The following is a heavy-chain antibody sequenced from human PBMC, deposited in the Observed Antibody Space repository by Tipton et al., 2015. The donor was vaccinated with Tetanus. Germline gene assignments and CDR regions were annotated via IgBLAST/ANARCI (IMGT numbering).Heavy chain of an antibody. V-gene: IGHV4-30-4*08. CDR2: IHYSGYT. D-gene: IGHD3-10*01. J-gene: IGHJ4*02. Sequence: TLSLTCAVSGGSISSGDFYWSWIRQSPGEGLEWIGYIHYSGYTYYNPSLKSRVTISIDTSKNQFSLRLSSVTAADTAVYYCASSLWFGELSYYFDYWGQGTLVTVSS. CDR3: ASSLWFGELSYYFDY. CDR1: GGSISSGDFY.